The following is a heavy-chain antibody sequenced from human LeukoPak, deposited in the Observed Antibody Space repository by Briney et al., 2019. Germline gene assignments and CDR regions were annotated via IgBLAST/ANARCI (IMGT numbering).Heavy chain of an antibody. V-gene: IGHV3-30*04. CDR1: GFTFSSYA. CDR2: ISYDGSNK. J-gene: IGHJ6*02. CDR3: ARGLRGMDV. Sequence: GGSLRLSCAASGFTFSSYAMHWVRQAPGKGLEWVAVISYDGSNKYYADSVKGRFTISRDNSKNTLYLQMNSLRAEDTAVYYCARGLRGMDVWGQGTTVTVSS.